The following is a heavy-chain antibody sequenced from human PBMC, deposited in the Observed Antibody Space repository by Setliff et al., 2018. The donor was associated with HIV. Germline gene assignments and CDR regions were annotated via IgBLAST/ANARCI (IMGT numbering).Heavy chain of an antibody. V-gene: IGHV2-5*02. J-gene: IGHJ6*02. D-gene: IGHD5-18*01. CDR1: GGSASNSRYY. CDR2: IYWDDDK. Sequence: TLSLTCTVSGGSASNSRYYWAWVRQPPGEGLEWLALIYWDDDKRYSPSLKSRLTITKDNSKSQVVLTMTNMDPVDTATYYCARITRDTATVWDYYYGMDVWGQGTTVTVSS. CDR3: ARITRDTATVWDYYYGMDV.